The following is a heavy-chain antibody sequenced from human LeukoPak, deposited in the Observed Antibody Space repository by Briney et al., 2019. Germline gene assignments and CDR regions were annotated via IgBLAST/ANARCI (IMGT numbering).Heavy chain of an antibody. CDR1: GFTFSSYW. Sequence: GGSLGLSCAASGFTFSSYWMSWVRQAPGKGLEGVANIKQDGSEKYYVDSVKGRFTISRDNAKNSLYLQMNSLRAEDTAVYYCARGVQWLLYYFDYWGQGTLVTVSS. J-gene: IGHJ4*02. CDR2: IKQDGSEK. V-gene: IGHV3-7*01. CDR3: ARGVQWLLYYFDY. D-gene: IGHD3-22*01.